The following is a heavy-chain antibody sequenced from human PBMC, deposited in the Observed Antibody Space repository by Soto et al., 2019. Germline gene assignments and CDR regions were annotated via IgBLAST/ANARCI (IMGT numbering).Heavy chain of an antibody. J-gene: IGHJ6*02. Sequence: SETLSLTCTVSGGSISSGDYYWSWIRQPPGKGLEWIGYIYYSGSTYYNPSLKSRVTISVDTSKNQFSLKLSSVTAADTAVYYCARTTVTKLGYYYYGMDVWGPGTPVTV. CDR1: GGSISSGDYY. CDR2: IYYSGST. D-gene: IGHD4-17*01. V-gene: IGHV4-30-4*01. CDR3: ARTTVTKLGYYYYGMDV.